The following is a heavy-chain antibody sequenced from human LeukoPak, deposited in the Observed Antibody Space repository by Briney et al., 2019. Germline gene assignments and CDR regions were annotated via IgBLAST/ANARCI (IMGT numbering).Heavy chain of an antibody. CDR1: GFTFSSYS. Sequence: PGGSLRLSCAASGFTFSSYSMNWVRQAPGKGLEWVSYISSASGSIYYADSVKGRFTISRDNAKNSLFLQMNSLRAEDTAVYYCARESVLWFGEFPGYYFDYWGQGTLVTVSS. D-gene: IGHD3-10*01. V-gene: IGHV3-48*04. J-gene: IGHJ4*02. CDR3: ARESVLWFGEFPGYYFDY. CDR2: ISSASGSI.